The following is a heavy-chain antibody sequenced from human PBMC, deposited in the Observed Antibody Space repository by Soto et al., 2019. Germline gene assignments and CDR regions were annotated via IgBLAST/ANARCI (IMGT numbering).Heavy chain of an antibody. CDR3: ARDQIFGVVIIPV. D-gene: IGHD3-3*01. Sequence: QVQLVQSGAEVKKPGSSVKVSCKASGGTFRSYAISWVRQAPGQGLEWMGGIIPIFGTANYAQKFQGRVTIPADESTSTAYMELRSLRSEDTAEYYCARDQIFGVVIIPVWGQGTLVTVSS. CDR2: IIPIFGTA. CDR1: GGTFRSYA. V-gene: IGHV1-69*01. J-gene: IGHJ4*02.